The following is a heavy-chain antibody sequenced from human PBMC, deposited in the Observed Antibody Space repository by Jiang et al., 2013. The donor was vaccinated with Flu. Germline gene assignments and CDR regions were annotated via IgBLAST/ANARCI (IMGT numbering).Heavy chain of an antibody. J-gene: IGHJ5*02. CDR3: ARHLVELWSTNRWFDP. D-gene: IGHD5-18*01. V-gene: IGHV5-10-1*01. Sequence: GAEVKKPGESLRISCKGSGYSFTSYWISWVRQMPGKGLEWMGRIDPSDSYTNYSPSFQGHVTISADKSISTAYLQWSSLKASDTAMYYCARHLVELWSTNRWFDPWGQGTLVTVSS. CDR2: IDPSDSYT. CDR1: GYSFTSYW.